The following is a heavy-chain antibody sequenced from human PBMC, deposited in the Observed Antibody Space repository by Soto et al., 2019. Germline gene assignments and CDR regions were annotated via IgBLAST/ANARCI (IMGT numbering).Heavy chain of an antibody. CDR3: ARQGKGHGIAVAGYSYGMDV. CDR1: GYIFTDHC. Sequence: LGESLQISYKGSGYIFTDHCIVGVRQMAGKCLEWVGIICPGYSNIIYSPSVQGQVTISADKSISTAYLQWSSLKASDAAMYYCARQGKGHGIAVAGYSYGMDVWGQGNTVTVSS. V-gene: IGHV5-51*01. D-gene: IGHD6-19*01. CDR2: ICPGYSNI. J-gene: IGHJ6*02.